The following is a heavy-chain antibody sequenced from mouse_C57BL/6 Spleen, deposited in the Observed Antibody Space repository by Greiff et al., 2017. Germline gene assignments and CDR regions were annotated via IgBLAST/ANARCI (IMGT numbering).Heavy chain of an antibody. CDR2: INPGSGGT. Sequence: VQLQQSGAELVRPGTSVKVSCKASGYAFTNYLIEWVKQRPGQGLEWIGVINPGSGGTNYNEKFKGKATLTADKSSSTAYMQLSSLTSEDSAVYFCARGEEGMDYWGQGTSVTVSS. CDR1: GYAFTNYL. J-gene: IGHJ4*01. CDR3: ARGEEGMDY. V-gene: IGHV1-54*01.